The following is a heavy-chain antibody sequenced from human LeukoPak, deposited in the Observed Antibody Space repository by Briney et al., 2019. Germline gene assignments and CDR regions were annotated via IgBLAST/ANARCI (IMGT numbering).Heavy chain of an antibody. D-gene: IGHD3-22*01. V-gene: IGHV3-73*01. Sequence: GGSPRLSCAASGFTFSGSAMHWVRQASGKGLEWVGRIRSKANSYATAYAASVKGRFTISRDDSKNTAYLQMNSLKTEDTAVYYCTRHGPEDYYDSSGYPNDYWGQGTLVTVSS. J-gene: IGHJ4*02. CDR1: GFTFSGSA. CDR3: TRHGPEDYYDSSGYPNDY. CDR2: IRSKANSYAT.